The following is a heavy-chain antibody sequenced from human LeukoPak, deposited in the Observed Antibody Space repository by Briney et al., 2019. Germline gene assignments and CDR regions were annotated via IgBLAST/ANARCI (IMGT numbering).Heavy chain of an antibody. CDR2: KKQDGSEK. Sequence: GGSLRLSCAASGFTFSSYWMSWVRQAPGKGLEWVANKKQDGSEKYYVDSVKGRFTISRDNAKNSLYLQMNSLRAEDTAVYYCAKDGRGYSYGFLDYWGQGTLVTVSS. D-gene: IGHD5-18*01. V-gene: IGHV3-7*01. J-gene: IGHJ4*02. CDR1: GFTFSSYW. CDR3: AKDGRGYSYGFLDY.